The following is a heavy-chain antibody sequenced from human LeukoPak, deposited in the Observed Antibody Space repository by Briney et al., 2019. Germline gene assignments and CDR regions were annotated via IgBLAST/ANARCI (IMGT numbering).Heavy chain of an antibody. V-gene: IGHV3-11*04. CDR2: ISSSGSTI. D-gene: IGHD3-22*01. J-gene: IGHJ4*02. CDR3: ASSKWYYYDSSGYYPGA. Sequence: GGSLRLSCAASGFTVSSNYMSWIRQAPGKGLEWVSYISSSGSTIYYADSVKGRFTISRDNAKNSLYLQMNSLRAEDTAVYYCASSKWYYYDSSGYYPGAWGQGTLVTVSS. CDR1: GFTVSSNY.